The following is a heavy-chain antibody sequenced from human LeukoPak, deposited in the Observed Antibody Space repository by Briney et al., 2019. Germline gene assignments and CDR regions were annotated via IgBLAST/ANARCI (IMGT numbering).Heavy chain of an antibody. V-gene: IGHV3-30*02. CDR3: ANLLGIAARYFDY. CDR1: GFSFSSYS. J-gene: IGHJ4*02. D-gene: IGHD6-6*01. CDR2: IRYDGSNK. Sequence: GGSLRLSCTASGFSFSSYSMNWVRQAPGKGLEWVAFIRYDGSNKYYADSVRGRFTISRDNSKITLYLQMNTLRAEDTAVYYCANLLGIAARYFDYWGQGTLVTVSS.